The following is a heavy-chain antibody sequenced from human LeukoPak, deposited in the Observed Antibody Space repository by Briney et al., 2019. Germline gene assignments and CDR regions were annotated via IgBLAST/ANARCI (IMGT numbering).Heavy chain of an antibody. CDR3: AREGGGSSWSSYYFDY. Sequence: GRSPRLSCAASGFTFSSYAMHWVRQAPGKGLEWVAVISYDGSNKYYADSVKGRFTISRDNSKNTLYLQMNSLRAEDTAVYYCAREGGGSSWSSYYFDYWGQGTLVTVSS. CDR1: GFTFSSYA. J-gene: IGHJ4*02. D-gene: IGHD6-13*01. CDR2: ISYDGSNK. V-gene: IGHV3-30*04.